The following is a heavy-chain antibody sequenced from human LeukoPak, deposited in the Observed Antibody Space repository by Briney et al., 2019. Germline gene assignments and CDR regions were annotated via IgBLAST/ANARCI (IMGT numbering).Heavy chain of an antibody. CDR2: IIPIFGTA. J-gene: IGHJ4*02. V-gene: IGHV1-69*05. D-gene: IGHD1-26*01. CDR1: GGTFSSYA. Sequence: VASVKVSCKASGGTFSSYAISWVRQAPGQGLEWMGGIIPIFGTANYAQKFQGRVTITTDESTSTAYMELSSLRSEDTAVYYCARGSDSIIVGATHYFDYWGQGTLVTVSS. CDR3: ARGSDSIIVGATHYFDY.